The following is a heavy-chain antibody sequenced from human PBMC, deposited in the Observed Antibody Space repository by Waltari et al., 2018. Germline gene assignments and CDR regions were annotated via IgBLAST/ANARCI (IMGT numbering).Heavy chain of an antibody. J-gene: IGHJ4*02. CDR2: IWFQGGDE. V-gene: IGHV3-30*18. CDR3: AKDAFGNTYLDH. CDR1: GFRLGSYG. Sequence: QVQLVESGGGVVQPGKSLRLSCAASGFRLGSYGMHWVRQAPGRGLEWVALIWFQGGDEYYADSVRGRFTISRDNSKNILYLHMDSLRVDDTAVYYCAKDAFGNTYLDHWGQGTLVTVSS. D-gene: IGHD3-10*01.